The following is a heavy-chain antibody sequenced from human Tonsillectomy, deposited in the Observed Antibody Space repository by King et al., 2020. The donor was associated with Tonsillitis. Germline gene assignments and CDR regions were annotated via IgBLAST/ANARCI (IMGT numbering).Heavy chain of an antibody. CDR3: AGDPRTVTTLGRYYYGLDV. CDR2: INPSGGST. D-gene: IGHD4-17*01. Sequence: QLVQSGAEVEKPGASVKVSCKASGYTFTSYYMHWVRQAPGQGLEWMGIINPSGGSTAYAQKFQGRVTLTSDASTSTVYMDLSRLRSEDTAVYYCAGDPRTVTTLGRYYYGLDVWGQGTTVTVSS. CDR1: GYTFTSYY. J-gene: IGHJ6*02. V-gene: IGHV1-46*01.